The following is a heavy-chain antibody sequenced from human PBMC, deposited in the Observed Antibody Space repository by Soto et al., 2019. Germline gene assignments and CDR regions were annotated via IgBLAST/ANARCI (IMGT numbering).Heavy chain of an antibody. J-gene: IGHJ4*02. CDR2: IIPIFGTA. D-gene: IGHD2-21*02. CDR3: ARDKVEYCGGDCYSGLDY. V-gene: IGHV1-69*13. CDR1: GGTFSSYA. Sequence: SVKVSCKVSGGTFSSYAISWVRQAPGQGLEWMGGIIPIFGTANYAQKFQGRVTITADESTSTAYMELSSLRSEDTAVYYCARDKVEYCGGDCYSGLDYWGQGTLVTVSS.